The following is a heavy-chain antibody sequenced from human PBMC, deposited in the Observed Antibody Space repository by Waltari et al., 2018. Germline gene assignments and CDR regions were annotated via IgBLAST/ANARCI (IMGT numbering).Heavy chain of an antibody. CDR2: ISGDTKYI. J-gene: IGHJ4*02. CDR3: ARERRGYFDY. V-gene: IGHV3-21*01. D-gene: IGHD3-16*01. Sequence: EVQLVESAGGLVKPGGSLRLSCEASGFAFSAYSMNWFRQAPGKGLEWVSSISGDTKYIYYADSVNGRFTISSDDAKDSLYLKMNSLRVEDTAVYYCARERRGYFDYWGQGTLVTVSS. CDR1: GFAFSAYS.